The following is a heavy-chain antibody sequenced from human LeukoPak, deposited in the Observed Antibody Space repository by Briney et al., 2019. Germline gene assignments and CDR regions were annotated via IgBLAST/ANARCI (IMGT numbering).Heavy chain of an antibody. D-gene: IGHD3-22*01. J-gene: IGHJ4*02. CDR1: GFTVSSNY. CDR3: ARDTPIAGGYFDY. V-gene: IGHV4-31*02. Sequence: LRLSCAASGFTVSSNYMSWVRQHPGKGLEWIGYIYYSGSTYYNPSLKSRVTISVDTSKNQFSLKLSSVTAADTAVYYCARDTPIAGGYFDYWGQRTLVTVSS. CDR2: IYYSGST.